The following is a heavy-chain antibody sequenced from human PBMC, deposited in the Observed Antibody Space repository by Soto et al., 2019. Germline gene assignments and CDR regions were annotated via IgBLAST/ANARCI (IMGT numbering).Heavy chain of an antibody. CDR1: GGSISSGDYS. D-gene: IGHD3-22*01. V-gene: IGHV4-30-2*01. CDR2: IYHSGSS. Sequence: QLQLQESGAGLVKPSQTLSLTCAVSGGSISSGDYSWSWIRQPPGKGLEWIGYIYHSGSSYYNPSLKSRVTISIDSSKNQFSLKLTSVTAADTAVYYCDRGNDSNDNWGQGTLVTVSS. J-gene: IGHJ4*02. CDR3: DRGNDSNDN.